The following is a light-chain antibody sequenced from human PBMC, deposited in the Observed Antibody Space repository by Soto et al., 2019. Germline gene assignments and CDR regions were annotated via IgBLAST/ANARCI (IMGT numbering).Light chain of an antibody. CDR3: QQRSNWPRT. J-gene: IGKJ1*01. V-gene: IGKV3-11*01. CDR2: DVS. Sequence: EIVLTQSPATLSASPGERATLSCRASQTVGVRLAWYQQKPGQAPRLLIYDVSNRATDIPARFSGSGSGTDFTLTISSLEPEDLAVYYCQQRSNWPRTFGQGTKVDI. CDR1: QTVGVR.